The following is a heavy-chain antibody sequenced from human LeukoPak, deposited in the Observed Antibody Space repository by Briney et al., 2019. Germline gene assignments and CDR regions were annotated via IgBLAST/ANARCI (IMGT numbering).Heavy chain of an antibody. CDR3: AKRELRFLELSHTPGYMDV. CDR1: GFTFSSYG. Sequence: GRSLRLSCAASGFTFSSYGMHWVRQAPGKGLEWVAVIWYDGSNKYYADSVKGRFTISRDNSKNTLYLQMNSLRAEDTAVYYCAKRELRFLELSHTPGYMDVWGKGTMVTVSS. CDR2: IWYDGSNK. V-gene: IGHV3-33*06. J-gene: IGHJ6*03. D-gene: IGHD3-3*01.